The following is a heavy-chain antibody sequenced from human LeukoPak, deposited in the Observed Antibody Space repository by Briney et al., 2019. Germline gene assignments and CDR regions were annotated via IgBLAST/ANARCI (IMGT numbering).Heavy chain of an antibody. V-gene: IGHV3-30-3*01. D-gene: IGHD6-19*01. J-gene: IGHJ4*02. CDR3: ARSYSSGWYDGCDY. CDR2: ISYDGSNK. CDR1: GFTFSSYA. Sequence: GGSLRLSCAASGFTFSSYAMHWVRQAPAKGLEWVAVISYDGSNKYYADSVKGRFTISRDNSKNTLYLQMNSLRAEDTAVYYCARSYSSGWYDGCDYWGQGTLATVSS.